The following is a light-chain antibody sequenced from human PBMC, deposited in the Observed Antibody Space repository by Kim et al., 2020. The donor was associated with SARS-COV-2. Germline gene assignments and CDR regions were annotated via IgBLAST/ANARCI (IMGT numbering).Light chain of an antibody. V-gene: IGKV3-15*01. CDR1: QSISNN. CDR2: AAS. J-gene: IGKJ4*01. Sequence: VSPGEGVTLSCRASQSISNNLAWYQQKPGQAPRLLIYAASTRATGIPARFSGSGSGTEFTLTISSLQSEDFAVYYCQQYNKWPPLTFGGGTKVEI. CDR3: QQYNKWPPLT.